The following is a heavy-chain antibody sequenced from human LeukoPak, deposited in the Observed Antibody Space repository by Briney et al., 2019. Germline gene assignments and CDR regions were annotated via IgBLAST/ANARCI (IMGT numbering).Heavy chain of an antibody. V-gene: IGHV4-38-2*02. J-gene: IGHJ4*02. Sequence: SETLSLTCTVSAYSISSGYYWGWIRQPPGKGLEWIGSIYHSGSTYYNPSLKSRVTISVDTSKNQFSLKLSSVTAADTAVYYGASSRIGKWLRLGDFDYWGQGTLVTVSS. CDR2: IYHSGST. CDR1: AYSISSGYY. D-gene: IGHD5-12*01. CDR3: ASSRIGKWLRLGDFDY.